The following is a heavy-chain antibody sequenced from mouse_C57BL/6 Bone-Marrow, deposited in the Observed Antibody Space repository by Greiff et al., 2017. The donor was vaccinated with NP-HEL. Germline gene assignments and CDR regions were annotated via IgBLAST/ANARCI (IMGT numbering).Heavy chain of an antibody. CDR1: EYEFPSHD. D-gene: IGHD2-3*01. V-gene: IGHV5-2*01. CDR3: ASHDGPAWFAD. CDR2: IHSDGGST. J-gene: IGHJ3*01. Sequence: EVKLMESGGGLVQPGESLKLSCESNEYEFPSHDMSWVRKTPEKRLELVGAIHSDGGSTNYPDTMEGPFIISRDNTKKTLYLQMSSLRSEYTALYYCASHDGPAWFADWGPGTLVTVSA.